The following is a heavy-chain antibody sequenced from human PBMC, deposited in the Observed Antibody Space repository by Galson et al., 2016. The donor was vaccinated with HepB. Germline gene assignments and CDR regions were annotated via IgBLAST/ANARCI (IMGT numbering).Heavy chain of an antibody. CDR2: IKQDSSQI. J-gene: IGHJ4*02. Sequence: SLRLSCAGSGFTFSDHWMNWFRLAPGKGLEWVGNIKQDSSQIWYADSVKGRFTISRDNVKNSLYLQINSLRAEDTAVYYCAREFGPDYWGQGTLVTVSS. V-gene: IGHV3-7*03. CDR1: GFTFSDHW. D-gene: IGHD3-10*01. CDR3: AREFGPDY.